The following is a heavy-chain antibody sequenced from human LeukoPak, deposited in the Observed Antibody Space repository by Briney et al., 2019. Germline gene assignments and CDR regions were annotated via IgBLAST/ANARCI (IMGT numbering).Heavy chain of an antibody. V-gene: IGHV3-23*01. D-gene: IGHD2-15*01. CDR3: AKAAGYCSGGSCHPLFDY. J-gene: IGHJ4*02. Sequence: GGSLRLSCAASGFTFSSYEMNWVRQAPGKGLEWVSAISGSGGSTYYADSVKGRFTISRDNSKNTLYLQMNSLRAEDTAVYYCAKAAGYCSGGSCHPLFDYWGQGTLVTVSS. CDR1: GFTFSSYE. CDR2: ISGSGGST.